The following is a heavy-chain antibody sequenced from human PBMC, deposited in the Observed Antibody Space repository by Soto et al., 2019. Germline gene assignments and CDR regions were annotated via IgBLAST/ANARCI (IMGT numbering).Heavy chain of an antibody. CDR3: ARVEPRYCSSTSCYTSYFDY. D-gene: IGHD2-2*02. CDR2: ISAYNGNT. J-gene: IGHJ4*02. Sequence: QVQLVQSGAEVKKPGASVKVSGKASGYTFTSYGISWVRQAPGQGLEWMGWISAYNGNTNYAQKLQGRVTMTTDTSTSTAYMELRSLRSDDTAVYYCARVEPRYCSSTSCYTSYFDYWGQGTLVTVSS. V-gene: IGHV1-18*01. CDR1: GYTFTSYG.